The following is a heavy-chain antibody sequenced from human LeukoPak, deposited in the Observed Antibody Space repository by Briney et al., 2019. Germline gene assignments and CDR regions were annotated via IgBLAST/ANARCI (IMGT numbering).Heavy chain of an antibody. CDR3: ARDMGYSYGYSYFDH. D-gene: IGHD5-18*01. Sequence: TGGSLRLSCAASGFTFSTYSMNWVRQAPGKGLEWVSSISSSTNYIYYADSVKGRFTISRDNAKNSLYLQMNSLRAEDTAVYYCARDMGYSYGYSYFDHWGQGTLVTVSS. CDR2: ISSSTNYI. CDR1: GFTFSTYS. J-gene: IGHJ4*02. V-gene: IGHV3-21*01.